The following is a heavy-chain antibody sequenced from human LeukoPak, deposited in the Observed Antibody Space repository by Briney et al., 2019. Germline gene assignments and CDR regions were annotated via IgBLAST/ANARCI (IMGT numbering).Heavy chain of an antibody. J-gene: IGHJ4*02. CDR3: AKEDNWNYPDY. CDR1: GFTFSSYG. CDR2: ISYDGTNK. Sequence: GGSLRLSCAASGFTFSSYGMHWVRQAPGKGLEWVAIISYDGTNKYYADSVKGRFTISRDNSKNTLYLQMNSLRAEDTAVYYCAKEDNWNYPDYWGQGTLVTVSS. V-gene: IGHV3-30*18. D-gene: IGHD1-7*01.